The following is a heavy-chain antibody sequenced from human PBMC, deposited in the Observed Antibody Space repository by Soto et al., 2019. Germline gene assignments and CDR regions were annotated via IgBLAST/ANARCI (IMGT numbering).Heavy chain of an antibody. Sequence: QVHLVESGGGVVQPGTSLRLSCVASGFTFSKYGMHWVRQAPGKGLEWVAILTDDGKEKYYADSVKGRFIISRDNSNNTLFLQMNTLSAEETAVYYCAKVRFALKYYYGLDVWGQGTTVSVSS. J-gene: IGHJ6*02. CDR3: AKVRFALKYYYGLDV. CDR2: LTDDGKEK. V-gene: IGHV3-30*18. CDR1: GFTFSKYG. D-gene: IGHD3-16*01.